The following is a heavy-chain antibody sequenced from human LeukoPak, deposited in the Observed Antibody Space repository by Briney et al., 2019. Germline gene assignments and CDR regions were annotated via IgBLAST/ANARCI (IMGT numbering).Heavy chain of an antibody. CDR2: ISGSGGST. CDR3: AKSGMNGYDTHYYYGMDV. D-gene: IGHD5-12*01. CDR1: GFTFSSYA. V-gene: IGHV3-23*01. Sequence: AGGSLRLSCAASGFTFSSYAMSWVRQAPGKGLEWVSAISGSGGSTYYADSVKGRFTISRDNSKNTLYLQMNSLRAEDTAVYYCAKSGMNGYDTHYYYGMDVWGQGTTVTVSS. J-gene: IGHJ6*02.